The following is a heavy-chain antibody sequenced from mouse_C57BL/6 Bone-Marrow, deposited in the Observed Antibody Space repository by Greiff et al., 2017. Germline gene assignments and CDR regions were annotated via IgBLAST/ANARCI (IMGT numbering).Heavy chain of an antibody. CDR1: GFSLTSYA. V-gene: IGHV2-9-1*01. CDR3: AGQHYYGKDFDV. CDR2: IWTGGGT. Sequence: VKLQQSGPGLVAPSQSLSITCTVSGFSLTSYAISWVRQPPGKGLEWLGVIWTGGGTNYNSALKSRLSISKDNSKSQVFLKMNSLQADDTARYYCAGQHYYGKDFDVWGTGTTVTVSS. J-gene: IGHJ1*03. D-gene: IGHD1-1*01.